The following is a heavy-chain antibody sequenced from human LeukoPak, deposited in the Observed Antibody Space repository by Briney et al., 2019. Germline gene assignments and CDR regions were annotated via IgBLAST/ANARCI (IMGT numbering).Heavy chain of an antibody. CDR2: INRDGSGK. D-gene: IGHD1-26*01. V-gene: IGHV3-7*03. Sequence: PGGSLSLSCAASGLTFSDYAMSWFRQAPGKGLEWVANINRDGSGKYYLPSVRGRFTISKDDAKDSLYLQMDSLRPEDTAIYYCARVEYSGNGNLYWGQGTLVTVSS. CDR1: GLTFSDYA. J-gene: IGHJ4*02. CDR3: ARVEYSGNGNLY.